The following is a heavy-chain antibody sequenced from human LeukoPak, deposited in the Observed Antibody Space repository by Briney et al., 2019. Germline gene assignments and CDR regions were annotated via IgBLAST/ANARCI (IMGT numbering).Heavy chain of an antibody. Sequence: PGGSLRLSCAASGFTFDDYAMHWVRQAPGKGLEWVSLISWDGGSTYYADSVKGRFTISRDNSKNSLYLQMNSLRAEDTAVYYCARTNRKAAGAFDIWGQGTMVTVSS. D-gene: IGHD6-25*01. CDR3: ARTNRKAAGAFDI. CDR1: GFTFDDYA. CDR2: ISWDGGST. J-gene: IGHJ3*02. V-gene: IGHV3-43D*03.